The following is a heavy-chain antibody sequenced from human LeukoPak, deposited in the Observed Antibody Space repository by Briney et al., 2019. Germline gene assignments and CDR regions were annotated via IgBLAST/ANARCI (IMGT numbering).Heavy chain of an antibody. J-gene: IGHJ4*02. D-gene: IGHD4-23*01. V-gene: IGHV3-23*01. CDR1: GFTFSSYA. Sequence: GGSLRLTCAASGFTFSSYAMSWVRQAPGKGLEWVSGISGSGGSTKYADSVKGRFTISRDNAKNTLYLQMNSLRAEDTAVYYCGREIPTDYGGNPVDYWGQRTLVTVSS. CDR2: ISGSGGST. CDR3: GREIPTDYGGNPVDY.